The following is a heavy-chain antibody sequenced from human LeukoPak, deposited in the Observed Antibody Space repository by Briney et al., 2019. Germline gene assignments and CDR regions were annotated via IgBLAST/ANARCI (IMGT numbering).Heavy chain of an antibody. CDR2: INPNSGGT. Sequence: ASVKVSCKASGYTFTGYYMHWVRQAPGQGLEWMGRINPNSGGTNYAQKFQGRVTMTRDTSISTAYMVLSRLRSDDTAVYYCARDWDYYYDSSGYLDSWGQGTLVTVSS. CDR1: GYTFTGYY. V-gene: IGHV1-2*06. CDR3: ARDWDYYYDSSGYLDS. D-gene: IGHD3-22*01. J-gene: IGHJ4*02.